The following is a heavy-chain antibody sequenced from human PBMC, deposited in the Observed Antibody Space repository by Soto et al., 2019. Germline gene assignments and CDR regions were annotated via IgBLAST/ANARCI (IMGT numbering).Heavy chain of an antibody. V-gene: IGHV3-74*01. Sequence: EVQLVESGGGLVQPGGSLRLSCEASGLTFSNYWMHWVRQAPGKGLVWVSRIHRDGTSTSYADSVKGRFTISRDNANNTLYLQMNSMRAEDTAVYYCARDGAYCGGDCYSLWYFDLWGRGTLVTVSS. D-gene: IGHD2-21*02. J-gene: IGHJ2*01. CDR3: ARDGAYCGGDCYSLWYFDL. CDR2: IHRDGTST. CDR1: GLTFSNYW.